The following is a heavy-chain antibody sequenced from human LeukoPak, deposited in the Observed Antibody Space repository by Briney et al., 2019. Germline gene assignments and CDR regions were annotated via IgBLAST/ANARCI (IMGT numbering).Heavy chain of an antibody. CDR2: ISDSGGST. CDR1: GFTFSSYA. J-gene: IGHJ4*02. CDR3: ASSRVPRPTVTPDWYFDY. Sequence: GGSLRLSCAASGFTFSSYAMSWVRQAPGKGLEWVSAISDSGGSTYYADSVKGRFTISRDNSKNTLYLQMNSLRAEDTAVYYCASSRVPRPTVTPDWYFDYWGQGTLVTVSS. V-gene: IGHV3-23*01. D-gene: IGHD4-17*01.